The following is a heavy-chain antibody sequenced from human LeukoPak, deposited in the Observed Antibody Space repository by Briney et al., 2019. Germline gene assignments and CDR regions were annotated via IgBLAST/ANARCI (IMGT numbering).Heavy chain of an antibody. CDR2: IYPGDSDT. CDR1: GYSFTSYW. Sequence: GESLKISCKGSGYSFTSYWIGWVGQMPGKGLEWIGIIYPGDSDTRYSPSFQGQVTISADKSISTAYLQWSSLKASDTAMYYCARRVWYGDYVRAFDIWGQGTMVTVSS. V-gene: IGHV5-51*01. D-gene: IGHD4-17*01. J-gene: IGHJ3*02. CDR3: ARRVWYGDYVRAFDI.